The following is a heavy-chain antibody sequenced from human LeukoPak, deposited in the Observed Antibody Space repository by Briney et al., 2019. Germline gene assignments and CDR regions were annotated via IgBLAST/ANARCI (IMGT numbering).Heavy chain of an antibody. CDR3: ARGHHSSGWYNY. Sequence: SETLSLTCTVSDGSISSSNYYWGWIRQPPGKGPEWIGSIYYDGNTYYNPSLKSRVTISVDTSKNQFSLKLSSVTAADTAVYYCARGHHSSGWYNYWGQGTLVTVSS. V-gene: IGHV4-39*01. CDR2: IYYDGNT. J-gene: IGHJ4*02. CDR1: DGSISSSNYY. D-gene: IGHD6-19*01.